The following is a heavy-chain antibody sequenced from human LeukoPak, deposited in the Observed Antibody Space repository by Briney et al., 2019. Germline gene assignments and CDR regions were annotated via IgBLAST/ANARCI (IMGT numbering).Heavy chain of an antibody. CDR1: GGSFSGYY. D-gene: IGHD2-2*01. J-gene: IGHJ5*02. V-gene: IGHV4-34*01. CDR2: INHRGRT. Sequence: SETLSLTCAVDGGSFSGYYWRWIRQPAGKGMGWNGEINHRGRTNYNPSLNSPVTISVVPSTIHFSLKLSSVTAADTAVYYCARDNPPRVVVPAAIWGLRGGWFDPWGQGTLVTVSS. CDR3: ARDNPPRVVVPAAIWGLRGGWFDP.